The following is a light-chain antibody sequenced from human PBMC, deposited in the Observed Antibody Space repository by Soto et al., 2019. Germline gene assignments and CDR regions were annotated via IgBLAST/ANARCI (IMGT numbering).Light chain of an antibody. CDR1: QGISSY. CDR3: QQLNSYPPSFT. J-gene: IGKJ3*01. V-gene: IGKV1-9*01. CDR2: AAS. Sequence: DIQLTQSPSFLSASVGDRVTITCRASQGISSYLAWYQQKPGKAPKLLIYAASTLQSGVPSTFSGSGSGTEFTLTISSLHPEDFATYYCQQLNSYPPSFTFGPGTKVDIK.